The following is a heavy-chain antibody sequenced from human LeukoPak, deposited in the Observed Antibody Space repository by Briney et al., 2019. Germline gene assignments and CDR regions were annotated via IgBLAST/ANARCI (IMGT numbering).Heavy chain of an antibody. D-gene: IGHD3-9*01. CDR2: IYHSGST. J-gene: IGHJ6*04. CDR1: AGSISSSNW. V-gene: IGHV4-4*02. Sequence: SGTLSLTCAVSAGSISSSNWWSWVRLPPGKGLEWIGEIYHSGSTNYNPSLKSRVTISVDKSKNQFSLKLSSVTAADTAVYYCARCASAYYDILTGYAPYYYYGMDVWGKGTTVTVSS. CDR3: ARCASAYYDILTGYAPYYYYGMDV.